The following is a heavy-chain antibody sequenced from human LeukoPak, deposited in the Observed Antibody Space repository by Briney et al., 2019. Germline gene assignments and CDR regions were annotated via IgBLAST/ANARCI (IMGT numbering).Heavy chain of an antibody. D-gene: IGHD3-3*01. V-gene: IGHV1-18*01. CDR1: GYTFTSYG. CDR2: ISAYNGNT. Sequence: GASVKVSCKASGYTFTSYGISWVRQAPGKGLEWMGSISAYNGNTNYAQKLQGRVTMTTDTSTSRAYRELRSLRSDDTAVYYCARGYRATILGVGPLVDYWGQGALVTVSS. J-gene: IGHJ4*02. CDR3: ARGYRATILGVGPLVDY.